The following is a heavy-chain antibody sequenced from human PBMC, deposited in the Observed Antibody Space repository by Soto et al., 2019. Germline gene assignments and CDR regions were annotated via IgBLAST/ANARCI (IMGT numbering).Heavy chain of an antibody. CDR1: GFTFSSFG. J-gene: IGHJ6*02. Sequence: QVQVVVSGGGVVQPGRSLRLSCAASGFTFSSFGMHWVRQAPGKGLEWVSLIWYDGSKKSYGDSVNGRFTISRDNSRNTVYLQMNSLRADDTAVYYCARDASYYSLWSGYYPSRNGMDVWGQGTTVTVSS. CDR3: ARDASYYSLWSGYYPSRNGMDV. CDR2: IWYDGSKK. D-gene: IGHD3-3*01. V-gene: IGHV3-33*01.